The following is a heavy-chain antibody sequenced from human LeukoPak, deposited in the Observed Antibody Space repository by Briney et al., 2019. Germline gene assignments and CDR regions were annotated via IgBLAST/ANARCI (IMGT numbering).Heavy chain of an antibody. Sequence: PGRSLRLSCAASGFTFSSYGMHWVRQAPGKGLEWVAVVSYDGSNKYYADSVKGRFTISRDNSKNTLYLQMNSLRAEDTAVYYCAKASPREYSGYDSMSGAFDIWGQGTMVTVSS. D-gene: IGHD5-12*01. J-gene: IGHJ3*02. CDR3: AKASPREYSGYDSMSGAFDI. CDR2: VSYDGSNK. V-gene: IGHV3-30*18. CDR1: GFTFSSYG.